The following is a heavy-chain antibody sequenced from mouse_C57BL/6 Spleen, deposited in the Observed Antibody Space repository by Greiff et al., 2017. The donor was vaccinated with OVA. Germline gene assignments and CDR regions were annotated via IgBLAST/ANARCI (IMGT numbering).Heavy chain of an antibody. Sequence: EVQLQESGGGLVKPGGSLKLSCAASGFTFSSYTMSWVRQTPEKRLEWVATISGGGGNTYYPDRVKGRFTISRDNAKNTLYLQMSSLRSEDTALYYCARHGDESPHWYFDVWGTGTTVTVSS. CDR2: ISGGGGNT. D-gene: IGHD3-3*01. CDR1: GFTFSSYT. J-gene: IGHJ1*03. V-gene: IGHV5-9*01. CDR3: ARHGDESPHWYFDV.